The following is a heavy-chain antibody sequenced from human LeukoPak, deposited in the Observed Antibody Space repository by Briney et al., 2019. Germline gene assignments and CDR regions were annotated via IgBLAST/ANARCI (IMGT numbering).Heavy chain of an antibody. CDR3: ARLGAVGLWIQAFWYFDL. CDR1: GGSISSYY. D-gene: IGHD5-18*01. Sequence: SETPSLTCTVSGGSISSYYWSWIRQPPGKGLEWIGYIYYSGSTNYNPSLKSRVTISVDTSKNQFSLKLSSVTAADTAVYYCARLGAVGLWIQAFWYFDLWGRGTLVTVSS. J-gene: IGHJ2*01. CDR2: IYYSGST. V-gene: IGHV4-59*08.